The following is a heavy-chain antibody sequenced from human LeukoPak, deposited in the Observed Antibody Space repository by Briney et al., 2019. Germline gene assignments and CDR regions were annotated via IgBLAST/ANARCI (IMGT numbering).Heavy chain of an antibody. CDR3: ARDVTPYDSSGYYYEGNWFDP. CDR1: GGSISSYY. D-gene: IGHD3-22*01. Sequence: PSEALSLTCTVSGGSISSYYWNWIRQHPGKGLEWIGYIYYSGSTYYNPSLKSRVTISVDTSKNQFSLKLSSVTAADTAVYYCARDVTPYDSSGYYYEGNWFDPWGQGTLVTVSS. J-gene: IGHJ5*02. V-gene: IGHV4-59*06. CDR2: IYYSGST.